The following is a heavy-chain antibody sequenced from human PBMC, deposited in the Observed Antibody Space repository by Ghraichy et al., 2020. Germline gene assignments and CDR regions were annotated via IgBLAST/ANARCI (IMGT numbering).Heavy chain of an antibody. CDR2: ISAYNGNT. CDR3: ASPRYCSSTSCLAGGMDV. V-gene: IGHV1-18*04. Sequence: ASVKVSCKASGYTFTSYGISWVRQAPGQGLEWMGWISAYNGNTNYAQKLQGRVTMTTDTSTSTAYMELRSLRSDDTAVYYCASPRYCSSTSCLAGGMDVWGQGTTVTVSS. D-gene: IGHD2-2*01. J-gene: IGHJ6*02. CDR1: GYTFTSYG.